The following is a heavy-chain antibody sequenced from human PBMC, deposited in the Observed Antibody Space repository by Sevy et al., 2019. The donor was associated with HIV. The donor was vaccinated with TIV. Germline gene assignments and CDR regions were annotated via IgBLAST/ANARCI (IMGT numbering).Heavy chain of an antibody. CDR1: GFTFGNYW. Sequence: GESLKISCAASGFTFGNYWMHWVRQAPGKGLVWISRINNDGSNTNYADSVKGRFTTSRDNSKNTLYLQMNSLRAEDTAVYYCARDGELGSGIPHYWGQGTLVTVSS. CDR3: ARDGELGSGIPHY. D-gene: IGHD3-10*01. J-gene: IGHJ4*02. V-gene: IGHV3-74*01. CDR2: INNDGSNT.